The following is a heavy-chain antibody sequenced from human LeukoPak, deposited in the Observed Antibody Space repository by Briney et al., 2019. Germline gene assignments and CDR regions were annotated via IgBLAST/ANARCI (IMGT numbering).Heavy chain of an antibody. CDR3: ARGSPTSITMVRGVIHFDY. V-gene: IGHV4-59*12. CDR1: GGSISSYY. J-gene: IGHJ4*02. Sequence: SETLSLTCTVSGGSISSYYWSWIRQPPGKGLEWIGYIYYSGSTNYNPSLKSRVTISVDTSKNQFSLKLSSVTAADTAVYYCARGSPTSITMVRGVIHFDYWGQGTLVTVSS. CDR2: IYYSGST. D-gene: IGHD3-10*01.